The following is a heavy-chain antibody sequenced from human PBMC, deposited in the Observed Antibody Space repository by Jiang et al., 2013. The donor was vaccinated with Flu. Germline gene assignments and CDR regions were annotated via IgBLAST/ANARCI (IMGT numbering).Heavy chain of an antibody. J-gene: IGHJ3*02. CDR2: IYYSETT. CDR1: GGSISNYY. Sequence: SGSGLVKPSETLSLTCTVSGGSISNYYWSWIRQPPGKGLEWIGYIYYSETTSYNPSLKSRVTISAATSKNQLSLRLNSVTAADTAVYYCARVHPERSGYFRSGGGAFDIWGQGTMVTVSS. D-gene: IGHD3-3*01. V-gene: IGHV4-59*01. CDR3: ARVHPERSGYFRSGGGAFDI.